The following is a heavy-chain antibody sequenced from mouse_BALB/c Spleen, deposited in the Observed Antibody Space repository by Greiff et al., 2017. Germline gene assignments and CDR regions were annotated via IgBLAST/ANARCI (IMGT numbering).Heavy chain of an antibody. V-gene: IGHV1S81*02. Sequence: QVQLQQSGAELVKPGASVKLSCKASGYTFTSYYMYWVKQRPGQGLEWIGEINPSNGGTNFNEKFKSKATLTVDKSSSTAYMQLSSLTSEDSAVYYCARGGLRSFAYWGQGTLVTVSA. CDR3: ARGGLRSFAY. J-gene: IGHJ3*01. CDR2: INPSNGGT. D-gene: IGHD2-4*01. CDR1: GYTFTSYY.